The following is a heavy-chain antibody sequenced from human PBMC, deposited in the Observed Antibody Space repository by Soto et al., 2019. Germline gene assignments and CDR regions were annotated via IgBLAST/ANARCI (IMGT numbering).Heavy chain of an antibody. D-gene: IGHD3-3*01. Sequence: SQTLSLTCAISGDSVSSNSAAWNWIRQSPSRGLEWLGRTYYRSKWYNDYAVAVKSRITINPDTSKNQFSLQLNSVTPEDTAVYYYASSDERYDFWSGYGTFDYRGQGTLVTVSS. CDR1: GDSVSSNSAA. V-gene: IGHV6-1*01. J-gene: IGHJ4*02. CDR3: ASSDERYDFWSGYGTFDY. CDR2: TYYRSKWYN.